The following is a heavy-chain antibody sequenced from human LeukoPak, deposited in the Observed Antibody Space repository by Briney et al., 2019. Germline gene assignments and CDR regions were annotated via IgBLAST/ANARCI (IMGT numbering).Heavy chain of an antibody. Sequence: GGSLRLSCTASGFTFGDYAMSWVRQAPGKGLEWVGFIRSKAYGRTTEYAASVKGRFTISRDDSKSIAYLQMNSLKTEDTAVYYCKSYYDFWSGYYFDYWGQGTLVTVSS. J-gene: IGHJ4*02. D-gene: IGHD3-3*01. CDR2: IRSKAYGRTT. CDR3: KSYYDFWSGYYFDY. CDR1: GFTFGDYA. V-gene: IGHV3-49*04.